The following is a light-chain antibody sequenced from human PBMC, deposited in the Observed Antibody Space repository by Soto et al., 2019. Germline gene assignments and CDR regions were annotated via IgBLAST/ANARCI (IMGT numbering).Light chain of an antibody. CDR2: EGS. CDR1: QSVRSS. CDR3: QQYGGSPFT. Sequence: EIVLTQSPDTLSLSPGQRATLSCRASQSVRSSLAWYQPKPGQAPRLLIYEGSIRATGIPDEFRGSGSGTTFTLTICRLDPEDFAVYHCQQYGGSPFTFGGATKVEIK. J-gene: IGKJ4*01. V-gene: IGKV3-20*01.